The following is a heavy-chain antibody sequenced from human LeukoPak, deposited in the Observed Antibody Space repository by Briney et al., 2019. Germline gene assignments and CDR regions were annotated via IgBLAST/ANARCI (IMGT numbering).Heavy chain of an antibody. CDR2: ISGSGGNT. CDR3: AKGMRSTAMAPFDY. J-gene: IGHJ4*02. Sequence: GGTLRLSCAASGFTFSSYGMSWVRQAPGKGLEWVSAISGSGGNTYYADSVKGRFTISRDNSKNTLYLQMNSLRAEDTAVYYCAKGMRSTAMAPFDYWGQGTLVTVSS. D-gene: IGHD5-18*01. V-gene: IGHV3-23*01. CDR1: GFTFSSYG.